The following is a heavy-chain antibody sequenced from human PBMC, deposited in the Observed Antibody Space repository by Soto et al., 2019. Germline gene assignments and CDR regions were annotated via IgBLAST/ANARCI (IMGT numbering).Heavy chain of an antibody. V-gene: IGHV4-39*01. J-gene: IGHJ5*02. CDR1: GGSISSSSYY. CDR2: IYYSGST. D-gene: IGHD1-1*01. Sequence: QLQLQESGPGLVKPSETLSLTCTVSGGSISSSSYYWGWIRQPPGKGLEWIGSIYYSGSTYYNPSLKTRVTISVDTSKNQFSLKLSSVTAADTAVYYCARCVPNESWFDPWGQGTLVTVSS. CDR3: ARCVPNESWFDP.